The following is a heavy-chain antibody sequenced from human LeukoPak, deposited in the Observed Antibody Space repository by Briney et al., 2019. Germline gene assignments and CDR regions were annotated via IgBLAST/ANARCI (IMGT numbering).Heavy chain of an antibody. CDR1: GYTFTSYD. CDR3: ARGGGSSGWNYYYYYGMDV. V-gene: IGHV1-8*01. J-gene: IGHJ6*02. CDR2: MDPNSGNT. Sequence: ASVKVSCKASGYTFTSYDINWVRQATGQGLEWMGWMDPNSGNTGYAQKFQGRVTMTRNTSISTANMELSSLRSEDTAVYYCARGGGSSGWNYYYYYGMDVWGQGTTVTVSS. D-gene: IGHD6-19*01.